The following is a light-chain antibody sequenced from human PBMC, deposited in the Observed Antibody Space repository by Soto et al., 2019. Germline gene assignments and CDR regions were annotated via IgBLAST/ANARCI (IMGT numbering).Light chain of an antibody. CDR2: GAS. CDR1: QSVSSSY. CDR3: QQYGSSFTWT. V-gene: IGKV3-20*01. J-gene: IGKJ1*01. Sequence: EIVLTQSPGTLSLSPGERATLSCRASQSVSSSYLAWYQQKPGQAPRLLIYGASSRATGIPDRFSGSGSGTDFTLSISRLEPEDFAVDYCQQYGSSFTWTFGQGTKVEIK.